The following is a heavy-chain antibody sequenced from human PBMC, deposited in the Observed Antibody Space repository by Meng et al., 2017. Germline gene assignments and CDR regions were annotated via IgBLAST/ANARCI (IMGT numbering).Heavy chain of an antibody. CDR3: ARGGFDILTGYYAPATHYCMDV. CDR1: GYFFTSYE. CDR2: MNANSGNT. D-gene: IGHD3-9*01. V-gene: IGHV1-8*01. J-gene: IGHJ6*02. Sequence: ASAKVSCKASGYFFTSYEIIWVRQATGQGREWMGWMNANSGNTGYAQKFQGRVITAKNTSISTAYMRLSSLRSEDTAVYYCARGGFDILTGYYAPATHYCMDVWGQGNTVTVSS.